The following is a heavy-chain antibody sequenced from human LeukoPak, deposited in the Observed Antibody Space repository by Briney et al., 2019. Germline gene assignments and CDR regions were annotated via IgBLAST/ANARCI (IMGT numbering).Heavy chain of an antibody. Sequence: SETLSLTCTVSGGSISSYYWSWIRQSPGKGLEWIGYIYYSGSTNYNPSLKSRVTISVDTSKNQFSLKLSSVTAADTAVYYCASQYCSGGSCYSFDYWGQGTLVTVSS. CDR2: IYYSGST. V-gene: IGHV4-59*08. CDR1: GGSISSYY. D-gene: IGHD2-15*01. CDR3: ASQYCSGGSCYSFDY. J-gene: IGHJ4*02.